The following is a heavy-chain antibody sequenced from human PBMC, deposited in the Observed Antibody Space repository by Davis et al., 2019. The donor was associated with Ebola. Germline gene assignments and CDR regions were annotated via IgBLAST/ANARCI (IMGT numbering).Heavy chain of an antibody. CDR2: VSAGGDII. CDR1: GFDFSYYA. CDR3: ARGGETRLEY. Sequence: GESLKISCAASGFDFSYYAMTWVRQAPGKGLDWVSYVSAGGDIIDYADSVKGRFTISRDNSKNTLSLQMNSLRAEDTAVYYCARGGETRLEYWGQGTLVTVSS. V-gene: IGHV3-23*01. J-gene: IGHJ4*02. D-gene: IGHD3-16*01.